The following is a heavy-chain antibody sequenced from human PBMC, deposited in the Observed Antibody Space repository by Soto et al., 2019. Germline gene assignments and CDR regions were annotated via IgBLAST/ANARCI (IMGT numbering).Heavy chain of an antibody. CDR2: ISYDGSNH. V-gene: IGHV3-30*03. D-gene: IGHD2-8*01. CDR3: ALQNGGLDY. CDR1: GFTFSSYA. Sequence: QVQLEESGGGVVQPERSLRLSCVVSGFTFSSYAMHWVRQAPGKGLEWVAVISYDGSNHHYADSVKGRVTISRDNSKNTVHLQMNSLRVEDTAVYYCALQNGGLDYWGQGTLVTVSS. J-gene: IGHJ4*02.